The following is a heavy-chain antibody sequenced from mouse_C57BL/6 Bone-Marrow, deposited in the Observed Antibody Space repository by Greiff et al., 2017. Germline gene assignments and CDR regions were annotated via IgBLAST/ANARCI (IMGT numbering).Heavy chain of an antibody. CDR1: GFTFSSYG. CDR2: ISSGGSYT. J-gene: IGHJ2*01. Sequence: EVHLVESGGDLVKPGGSLKLSCAASGFTFSSYGMSWVRQTPDKRLEWVATISSGGSYTYYPDSVKGRFTISRDNAKNTLYLQMSSLKSEDTAMYYCARRGMVKGYFDYWGQGTTLTVSS. V-gene: IGHV5-6*01. D-gene: IGHD2-2*01. CDR3: ARRGMVKGYFDY.